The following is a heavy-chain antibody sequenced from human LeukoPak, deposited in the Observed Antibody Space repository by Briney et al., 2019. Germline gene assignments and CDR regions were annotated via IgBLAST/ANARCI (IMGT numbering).Heavy chain of an antibody. J-gene: IGHJ4*02. CDR2: VYYSGSS. CDR3: ARHVAEVGCDY. CDR1: GGSINSTTHH. D-gene: IGHD6-19*01. V-gene: IGHV4-39*01. Sequence: PSETLSLTCTVSGGSINSTTHHWDWIRQPPGKGLEWIGSVYYSGSSFSNPSLRSRVTISVDTSKNQFSLRLTSVTAADTAVYYCARHVAEVGCDYWGQGTLVTVSS.